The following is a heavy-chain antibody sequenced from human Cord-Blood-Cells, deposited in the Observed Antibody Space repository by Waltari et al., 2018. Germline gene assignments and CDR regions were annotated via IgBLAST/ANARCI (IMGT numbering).Heavy chain of an antibody. D-gene: IGHD3-10*01. CDR1: GGTFSSYA. Sequence: QVQLVQSGAEVKKPGSSVKVSCKASGGTFSSYAISWVRQAPGQGLEWMGGIIPILGKANYAEKFQGRVTITAGESTSTAYMELSSLRSDDTAVYYCASKGYSGSYYYYYDMDVWGKGTTVTVSS. V-gene: IGHV1-69*01. CDR3: ASKGYSGSYYYYYDMDV. J-gene: IGHJ6*03. CDR2: IIPILGKA.